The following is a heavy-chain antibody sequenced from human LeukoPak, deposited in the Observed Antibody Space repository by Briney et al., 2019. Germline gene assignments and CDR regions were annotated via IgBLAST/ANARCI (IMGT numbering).Heavy chain of an antibody. CDR3: ARTLWFGELPHY. J-gene: IGHJ4*02. CDR1: GFTFSDYY. CDR2: ISSSGSTI. V-gene: IGHV3-11*01. Sequence: GGSLRLSCAASGFTFSDYYMSWIRQAPGKGLEWVSYISSSGSTIYYADSVKGRFTISRDNAKNSLYLQMNSLRAEDTVVYYCARTLWFGELPHYWGQGTLVTVSS. D-gene: IGHD3-10*01.